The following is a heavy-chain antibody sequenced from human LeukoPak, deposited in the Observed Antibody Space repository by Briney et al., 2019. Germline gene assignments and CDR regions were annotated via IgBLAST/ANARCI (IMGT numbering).Heavy chain of an antibody. CDR2: IYSGGST. CDR1: GFTFSSIY. V-gene: IGHV3-66*01. J-gene: IGHJ4*02. Sequence: GGSLRLSCAASGFTFSSIYMSWVRQAPGKGLEWVSVIYSGGSTYYTDSVKGSFTISRDNSKNTLYLQINSRRAEDTAVYYCARVPTGGYYFDYWGQGTLVTVSS. CDR3: ARVPTGGYYFDY. D-gene: IGHD1-1*01.